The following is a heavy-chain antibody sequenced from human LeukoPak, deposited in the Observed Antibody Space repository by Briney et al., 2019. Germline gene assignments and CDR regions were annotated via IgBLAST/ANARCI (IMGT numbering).Heavy chain of an antibody. CDR3: AKDRGIVVVPTLFDY. J-gene: IGHJ4*02. Sequence: PGGSLRLSCAASGFTFSGSTMSWVPQAPGKGLEWVSGISGSGGTTRHADSVKGRFTISRDNSKNTLYLQMNSLRAEDTAVYYCAKDRGIVVVPTLFDYWGQGTLVTVSS. CDR2: ISGSGGTT. V-gene: IGHV3-23*01. CDR1: GFTFSGST. D-gene: IGHD2-2*01.